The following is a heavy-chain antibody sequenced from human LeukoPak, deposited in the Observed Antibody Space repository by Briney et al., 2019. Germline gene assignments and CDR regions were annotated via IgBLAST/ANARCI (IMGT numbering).Heavy chain of an antibody. CDR1: GGSISSSSYY. J-gene: IGHJ3*02. V-gene: IGHV4-39*07. Sequence: PSETLSLTCTVSGGSISSSSYYWGWIRQPPGKGLEWIGSFYYSGSTYYNPSLKSRVTISVDTSKNQFSLKLSSVTAADTAVYYCARRGVGRLLAAAFDIWGQGTMVTVSS. CDR2: FYYSGST. CDR3: ARRGVGRLLAAAFDI. D-gene: IGHD3-22*01.